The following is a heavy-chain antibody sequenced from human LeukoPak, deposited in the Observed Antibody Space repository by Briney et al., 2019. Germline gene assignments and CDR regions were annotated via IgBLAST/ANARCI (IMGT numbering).Heavy chain of an antibody. CDR3: ATAKNCGGDCYYYYGMDV. CDR1: GYTLTELS. D-gene: IGHD2-21*02. CDR2: FDPEDGET. Sequence: ASVKVPCKVSGYTLTELSMHWVRQAPGKGLEWMGGFDPEDGETIYAQKFQGRVTMTEDTSTDTAYMELSSLRSEDTAVYYCATAKNCGGDCYYYYGMDVWGQGTTVTVSS. V-gene: IGHV1-24*01. J-gene: IGHJ6*02.